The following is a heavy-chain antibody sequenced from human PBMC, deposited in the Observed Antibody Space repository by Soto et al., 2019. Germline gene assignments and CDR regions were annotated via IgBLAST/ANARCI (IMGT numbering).Heavy chain of an antibody. Sequence: ASVKVSCKASGYTFTSHGISWVRQAPGQGPEWMGWISTYNGNTNYAQKFQDRVIMTTDTSTNTAYMELRSLRSDDTAVYYCARWCPDSSCYFIYWGQGSLVTVSS. CDR2: ISTYNGNT. V-gene: IGHV1-18*01. CDR3: ARWCPDSSCYFIY. J-gene: IGHJ4*02. D-gene: IGHD3-22*01. CDR1: GYTFTSHG.